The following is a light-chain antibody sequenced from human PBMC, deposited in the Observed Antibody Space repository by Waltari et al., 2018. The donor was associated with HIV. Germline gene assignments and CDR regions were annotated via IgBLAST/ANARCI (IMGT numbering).Light chain of an antibody. CDR2: DNS. Sequence: SYILTQPPSLSVSPGETARIPCEGNNIGTKGVHWYQKKPGQAPVVVIYDNSDRPSGIPARFSGFNSGKTAALIITGVQAGDEADFYCQVWDGSSDQWVFGGGTKLTVL. V-gene: IGLV3-21*04. CDR1: NIGTKG. J-gene: IGLJ3*02. CDR3: QVWDGSSDQWV.